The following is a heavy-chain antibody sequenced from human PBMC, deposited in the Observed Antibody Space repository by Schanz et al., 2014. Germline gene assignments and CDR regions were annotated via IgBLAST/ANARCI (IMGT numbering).Heavy chain of an antibody. CDR1: GFTFSIYG. D-gene: IGHD2-8*01. Sequence: VQLVESGGGVVQPGRSLRLSCAASGFTFSIYGMTWVRQAPGKGLEWVSVISARGEVSKYSDSVKGRFIVSRDDSRATLFLQMDSLRAADTAFYYCAKWEDIVPEPEPMRGWFDSWGQGILVTVSS. CDR2: ISARGEVS. V-gene: IGHV3-23*04. CDR3: AKWEDIVPEPEPMRGWFDS. J-gene: IGHJ5*01.